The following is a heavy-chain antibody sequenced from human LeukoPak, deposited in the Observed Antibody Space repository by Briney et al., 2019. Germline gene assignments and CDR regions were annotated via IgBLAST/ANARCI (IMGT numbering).Heavy chain of an antibody. CDR1: GDSLSNNNVA. J-gene: IGHJ4*02. V-gene: IGHV6-1*01. CDR2: TYYRSKWNT. Sequence: SQTLSLTCAISGDSLSNNNVAWNWIRQSPSRGLEWLRRTYYRSKWNTDYAVSVKSRITINSDTSKNQFSLQLNSVTPEDTAVYYCARGCYSSFDYWDQGTLVTVSS. CDR3: ARGCYSSFDY. D-gene: IGHD5-18*01.